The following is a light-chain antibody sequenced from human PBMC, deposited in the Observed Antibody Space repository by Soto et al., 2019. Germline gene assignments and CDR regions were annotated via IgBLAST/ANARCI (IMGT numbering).Light chain of an antibody. J-gene: IGKJ4*01. CDR1: QDIRDY. CDR2: DAS. V-gene: IGKV1-33*01. CDR3: QQFDYLPLT. Sequence: DIQMTQSPSSLSASVGDRVTITCHASQDIRDYLNWYQHKPGQAPKLLIYDASNLEAGVPSRFSGSGSGTDFSFTISSLQPEDIATYYCQQFDYLPLTFGGGTTVEIK.